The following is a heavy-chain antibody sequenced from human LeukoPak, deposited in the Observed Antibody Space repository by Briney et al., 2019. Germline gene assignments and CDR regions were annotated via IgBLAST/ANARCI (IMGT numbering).Heavy chain of an antibody. J-gene: IGHJ4*02. Sequence: PSETLSLTCTVSGGSISSSSYYWGWIRQPPGKGLEWIGSIYYSGSTYYNPSLKSRVTISVDTSKNQFSLKLSSVTAADTAVYYCAREDGYSYGCLYWGQGTLVTVSS. CDR1: GGSISSSSYY. CDR3: AREDGYSYGCLY. D-gene: IGHD5-18*01. CDR2: IYYSGST. V-gene: IGHV4-39*07.